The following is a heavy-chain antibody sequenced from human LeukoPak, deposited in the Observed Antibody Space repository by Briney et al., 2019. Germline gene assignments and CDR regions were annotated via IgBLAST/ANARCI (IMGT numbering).Heavy chain of an antibody. Sequence: ASVKVSCKASGYTFTDYYIHWVRQAPGQGLEWMGIISPSGGSSSYAQKFQGRVTITRNTSISTAYMELSSLRSEDTAVYYCARLIVVVPAAMTYYYYYYMDVWGKGTTVTVSS. CDR1: GYTFTDYY. V-gene: IGHV1-46*01. J-gene: IGHJ6*03. CDR2: ISPSGGSS. D-gene: IGHD2-2*01. CDR3: ARLIVVVPAAMTYYYYYYMDV.